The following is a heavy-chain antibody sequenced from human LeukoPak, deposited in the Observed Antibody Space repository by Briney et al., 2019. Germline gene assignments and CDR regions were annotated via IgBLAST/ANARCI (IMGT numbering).Heavy chain of an antibody. CDR3: ATIPGATTQYYYYGMDV. CDR2: FDPEDGET. D-gene: IGHD1-26*01. V-gene: IGHV1-24*01. Sequence: ASVKVSCKVSGYTLTELSMHWVRQAPGKGLEWMGGFDPEDGETIYAQKFQGRVTMTEDTSTDTAYMELSSLRSEDTAVYYCATIPGATTQYYYYGMDVWGQGTTVTVSS. J-gene: IGHJ6*02. CDR1: GYTLTELS.